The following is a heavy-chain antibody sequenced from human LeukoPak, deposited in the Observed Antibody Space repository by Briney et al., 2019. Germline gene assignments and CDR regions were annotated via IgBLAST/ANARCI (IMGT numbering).Heavy chain of an antibody. CDR2: IYYSGST. J-gene: IGHJ4*02. Sequence: SETLSLTCTVSGGSISSSSYYWGWIRQPPGKGLEWIGSIYYSGSTYYNPSLKSRVTISVDTSKNQFSLKLSSVTAADTAVYYCARRWFGELPDYWGQGTLVTVSS. CDR3: ARRWFGELPDY. CDR1: GGSISSSSYY. D-gene: IGHD3-10*01. V-gene: IGHV4-39*07.